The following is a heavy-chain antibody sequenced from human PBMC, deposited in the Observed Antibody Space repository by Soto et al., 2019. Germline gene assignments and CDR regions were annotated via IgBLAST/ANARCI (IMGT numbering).Heavy chain of an antibody. D-gene: IGHD6-6*01. CDR1: GGSMSSYY. Sequence: SETLSLTCTVSGGSMSSYYWSWIRQPPGRGLEWIGYIYYSGNTYYKPSLKSRVSISIDTSRNQFSLKLTSVTAADTGVYYCASSSPFHYWGPGILVTVSS. J-gene: IGHJ4*02. V-gene: IGHV4-59*04. CDR2: IYYSGNT. CDR3: ASSSPFHY.